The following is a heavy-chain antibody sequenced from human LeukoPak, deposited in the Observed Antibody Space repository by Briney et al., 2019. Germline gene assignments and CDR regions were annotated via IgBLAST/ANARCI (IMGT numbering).Heavy chain of an antibody. CDR2: IYYSGST. CDR1: GGSISSYY. J-gene: IGHJ5*02. CDR3: ARHVGARIAAMYNWFGP. D-gene: IGHD6-13*01. Sequence: SETLSLTCTVSGGSISSYYWSWIRQPPGKGLEWIGYIYYSGSTNYNPSLKSRVTISVDTSKNQFSLKLSSVTAADTAVYYCARHVGARIAAMYNWFGPWGQGTLVTVSS. V-gene: IGHV4-59*08.